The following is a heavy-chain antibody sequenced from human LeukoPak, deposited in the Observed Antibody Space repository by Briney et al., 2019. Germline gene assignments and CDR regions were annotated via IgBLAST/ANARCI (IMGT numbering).Heavy chain of an antibody. Sequence: GGSLRLSCAASGFTFSSYSMNWVRQAPGKGLEWVSYISSSSSTIYYADSVKGRFTISRDNSKNTLSLQMNSLRAEDTAVYYCAKDRGRRIVVVPATKWGTFDYWGQGTLVTVSS. CDR1: GFTFSSYS. D-gene: IGHD2-2*01. J-gene: IGHJ4*02. V-gene: IGHV3-48*01. CDR3: AKDRGRRIVVVPATKWGTFDY. CDR2: ISSSSSTI.